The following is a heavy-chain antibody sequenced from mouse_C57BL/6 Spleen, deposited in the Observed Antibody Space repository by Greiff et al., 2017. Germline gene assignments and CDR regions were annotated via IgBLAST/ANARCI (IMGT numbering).Heavy chain of an antibody. CDR3: ARAGLLYYFDY. Sequence: QVQLQQSGAELVRPGTSVKVSCKASGYAFTNYLMEWVKQRPGQGLEWIGGINPGSGGTKYNEKFKGKATLTADKSSSTAYMQPSSLTSEESAVYFCARAGLLYYFDYWGQGTTLTVSS. J-gene: IGHJ2*01. CDR2: INPGSGGT. D-gene: IGHD2-10*01. V-gene: IGHV1-54*01. CDR1: GYAFTNYL.